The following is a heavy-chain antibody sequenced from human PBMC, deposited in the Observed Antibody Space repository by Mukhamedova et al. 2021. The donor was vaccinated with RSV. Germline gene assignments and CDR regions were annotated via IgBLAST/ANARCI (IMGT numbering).Heavy chain of an antibody. D-gene: IGHD3-10*01. CDR2: GST. J-gene: IGHJ5*02. CDR3: ARGGSGSYS. Sequence: GSTNYNPSLKSRVTISVDTSKNQFSLKLSSVTAPDTVVYYCARGGSGSYSWGQGTPVTVSS. V-gene: IGHV4-59*09.